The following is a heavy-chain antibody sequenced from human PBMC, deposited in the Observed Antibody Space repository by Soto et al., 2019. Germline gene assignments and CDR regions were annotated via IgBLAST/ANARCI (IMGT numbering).Heavy chain of an antibody. D-gene: IGHD6-19*01. Sequence: QVQLVESGGGVVQPGRSLRLSCAASGFTFSTYAMHWVRQAPGKGLEWVAVISYDGSNKYYADSVKGRFTISRDNSKNTLYLQMNSLRAADTAVYYCARDKSSYSRGWPHRHFDYWGQGTLVTVSS. J-gene: IGHJ4*02. CDR2: ISYDGSNK. CDR1: GFTFSTYA. V-gene: IGHV3-30-3*01. CDR3: ARDKSSYSRGWPHRHFDY.